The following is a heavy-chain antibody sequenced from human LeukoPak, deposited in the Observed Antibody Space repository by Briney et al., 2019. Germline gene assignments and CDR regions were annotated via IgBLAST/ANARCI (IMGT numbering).Heavy chain of an antibody. D-gene: IGHD4-17*01. Sequence: GGSLRLSCAASGFTFKLYWMHWVRQVPGKRPVWVSRINDDGSDTIYADSVRGRFTISRDDAKNTVYLQMNNLRAEDTAVYYCAREVDYEHSNDYWGQGTLVTVSS. CDR3: AREVDYEHSNDY. CDR2: INDDGSDT. CDR1: GFTFKLYW. V-gene: IGHV3-74*01. J-gene: IGHJ4*02.